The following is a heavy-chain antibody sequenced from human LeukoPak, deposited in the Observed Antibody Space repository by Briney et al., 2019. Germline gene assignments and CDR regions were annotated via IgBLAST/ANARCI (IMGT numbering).Heavy chain of an antibody. D-gene: IGHD1-1*01. CDR1: GFTFSSYG. V-gene: IGHV3-23*01. J-gene: IGHJ4*02. CDR2: ISGSGGST. Sequence: GGSLRLSCVASGFTFSSYGMSWVRQAPGKGLEWVSVISGSGGSTYYADSVKGRFTISRDNSKNTLYLQMNSLRVEDTAVYYCAKGRYDTDYWGQGTLVIVSS. CDR3: AKGRYDTDY.